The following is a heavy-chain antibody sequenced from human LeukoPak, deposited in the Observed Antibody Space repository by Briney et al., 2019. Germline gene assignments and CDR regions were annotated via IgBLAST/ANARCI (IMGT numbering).Heavy chain of an antibody. V-gene: IGHV4-4*07. CDR3: ARVVDYGPGSYYEYYFDY. CDR1: GGSISSYY. J-gene: IGHJ4*02. CDR2: IYTSGST. D-gene: IGHD3-10*01. Sequence: SETLSLTCTVSGGSISSYYWSWIRQPAGKGLEWIGRIYTSGSTNYNPSPKSRVTMSVDTSKNQFSLKLSSVTAADTAVYYCARVVDYGPGSYYEYYFDYWGQGTLVTVSS.